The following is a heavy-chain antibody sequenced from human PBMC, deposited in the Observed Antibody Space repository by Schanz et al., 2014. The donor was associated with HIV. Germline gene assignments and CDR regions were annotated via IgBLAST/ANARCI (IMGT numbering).Heavy chain of an antibody. Sequence: EVQLVESGGGLVQPGGSLKLSCAASGFTFGDSNIHWVRQASGKGLEWVGRIGSKANSYATGYSAPVKGRFTVSRDDSPSTAYLQMHSLTPPSAAVYYCAKGGQWLLYFDNWGQGTLVTVAS. V-gene: IGHV3-73*02. D-gene: IGHD6-19*01. CDR1: GFTFGDSN. CDR2: IGSKANSYAT. CDR3: AKGGQWLLYFDN. J-gene: IGHJ4*02.